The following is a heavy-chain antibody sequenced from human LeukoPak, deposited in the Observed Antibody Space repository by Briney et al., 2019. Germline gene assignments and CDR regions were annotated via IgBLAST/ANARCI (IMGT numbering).Heavy chain of an antibody. CDR1: RFTFSTYA. CDR3: TTDPIAAPRDY. D-gene: IGHD6-6*01. Sequence: RGSLRLSCAASRFTFSTYAMSWVRQAPGKGLEWVGRIKSKTDGGTTDYAAPVKGRFTISRDDSKNTLYLQMNSLKTEDTAVYYCTTDPIAAPRDYWGQGTLVTVSS. CDR2: IKSKTDGGTT. V-gene: IGHV3-15*01. J-gene: IGHJ4*02.